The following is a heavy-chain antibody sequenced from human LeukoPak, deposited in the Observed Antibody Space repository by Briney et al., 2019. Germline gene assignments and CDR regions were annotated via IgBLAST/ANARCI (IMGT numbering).Heavy chain of an antibody. D-gene: IGHD6-13*01. CDR3: ARVSSSWYQDWYFDL. CDR1: GGSVSSDNYY. J-gene: IGHJ2*01. CDR2: RYNNGDT. V-gene: IGHV4-39*07. Sequence: PSETLSLTCSVAGGSVSSDNYYWVWIRQPPGKGLEWIGNRYNNGDTYYNPSLQSRITISVETSKNQLSLKVNSVTAADTAVYYCARVSSSWYQDWYFDLWGRGTLVTVSS.